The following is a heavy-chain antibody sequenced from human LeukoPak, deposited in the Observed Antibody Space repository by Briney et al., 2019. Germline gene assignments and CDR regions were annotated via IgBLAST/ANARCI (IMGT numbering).Heavy chain of an antibody. CDR1: GGSISSYY. D-gene: IGHD6-13*01. Sequence: SETLSLTCTVSGGSISSYYWSWIRQPPGKGLEWIGYIYYSGSTNYNPSLKSRVTISVDTSKNQFSLKLSSVTAADTAVYYCARVGPASSSWYLDYWGQGTLVTVSS. CDR3: ARVGPASSSWYLDY. J-gene: IGHJ4*02. V-gene: IGHV4-59*01. CDR2: IYYSGST.